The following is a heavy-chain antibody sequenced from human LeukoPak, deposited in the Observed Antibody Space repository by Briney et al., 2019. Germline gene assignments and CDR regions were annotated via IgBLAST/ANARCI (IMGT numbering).Heavy chain of an antibody. CDR3: ARGPSHYFGS. CDR1: GVSISCYD. V-gene: IGHV4-59*01. J-gene: IGHJ4*02. CDR2: IYYSGST. Sequence: SETLSLTCTVSGVSISCYDWSWIRQPPGKGLEWIGYIYYSGSTNYNPSLKSRVTISVDTSKNQFSLKLSSVTAADTAVYYCARGPSHYFGSWGQGTLVTVSS.